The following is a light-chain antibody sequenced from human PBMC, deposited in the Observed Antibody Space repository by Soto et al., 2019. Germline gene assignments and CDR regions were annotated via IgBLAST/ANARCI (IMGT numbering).Light chain of an antibody. Sequence: EIVLTQSPGTLSLSPGERATVSCRASQSVTSSYLAWYQQKPGQAPRLLIYGTSSRVTGIQDRFRGSGSGTDFTLTITRLEPEDFAMYYCQQYGSSSYTFGQGTKLEMK. CDR1: QSVTSSY. CDR3: QQYGSSSYT. CDR2: GTS. V-gene: IGKV3-20*01. J-gene: IGKJ2*01.